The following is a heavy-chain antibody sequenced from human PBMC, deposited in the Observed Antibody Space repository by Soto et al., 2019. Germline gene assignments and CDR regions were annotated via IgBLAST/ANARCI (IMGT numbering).Heavy chain of an antibody. Sequence: QVQLQQWGAGLLKPSETLSLTCAVYGGSFSGYYWSWIRQPPGKGLEWIGEINHSGSTNYNPSLKSRVTISVDTSKNQFSLKLRSVTAADTAVYYCARRGYSYGPNDYWGQGTLVTVSS. CDR1: GGSFSGYY. J-gene: IGHJ4*02. CDR2: INHSGST. CDR3: ARRGYSYGPNDY. V-gene: IGHV4-34*01. D-gene: IGHD5-18*01.